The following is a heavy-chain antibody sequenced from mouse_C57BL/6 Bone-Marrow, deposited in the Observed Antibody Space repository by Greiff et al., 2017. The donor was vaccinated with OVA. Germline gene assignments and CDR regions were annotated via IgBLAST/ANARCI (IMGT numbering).Heavy chain of an antibody. CDR2: IYPSDSET. CDR3: ARLEIYYDYDDAMDY. J-gene: IGHJ4*01. CDR1: GYTFTSYW. D-gene: IGHD2-4*01. Sequence: VQLQQPGAELVRPGSSVKLSCKASGYTFTSYWMDWVKQRPGQGLEWIGNIYPSDSETHYNQKFKDKATLTVDKSSSTAYMQLSSLTSEDSAVYYCARLEIYYDYDDAMDYWGQGTSVTVSS. V-gene: IGHV1-61*01.